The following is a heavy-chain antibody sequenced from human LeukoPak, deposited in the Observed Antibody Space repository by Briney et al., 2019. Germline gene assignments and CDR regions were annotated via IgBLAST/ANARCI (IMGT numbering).Heavy chain of an antibody. J-gene: IGHJ3*02. CDR2: INHSGST. CDR1: GGSFSGYY. D-gene: IGHD1-26*01. CDR3: ARGDPLYIVGATRGAFDI. Sequence: SETLSLTCAVYGGSFSGYYLSWIRQPPGKGLEWIGEINHSGSTNYNPSLKSRVTISVDTSKNQFSLKLSSVTAADTAVYYCARGDPLYIVGATRGAFDIWGQGTMVTVSS. V-gene: IGHV4-34*01.